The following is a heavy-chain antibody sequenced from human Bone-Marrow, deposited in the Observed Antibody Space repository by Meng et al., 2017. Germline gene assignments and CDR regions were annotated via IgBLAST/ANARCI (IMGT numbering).Heavy chain of an antibody. Sequence: QVQLQESGPGLVKPSQTLSLTCSVSGGSISSGGYYWSWIRQHPGKGLEWIGYIYYSGSTYYNPSLKSLVTISVDTSKNQFSLKLSSVTAADTAVYYCARANVNYGVVDPWGQGTLVTVSS. D-gene: IGHD3-10*01. V-gene: IGHV4-31*01. CDR1: GGSISSGGYY. J-gene: IGHJ5*02. CDR3: ARANVNYGVVDP. CDR2: IYYSGST.